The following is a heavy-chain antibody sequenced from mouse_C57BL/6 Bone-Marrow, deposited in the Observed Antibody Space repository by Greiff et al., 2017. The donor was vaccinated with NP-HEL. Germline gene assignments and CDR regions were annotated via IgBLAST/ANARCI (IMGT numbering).Heavy chain of an antibody. CDR1: GYTFTSYG. D-gene: IGHD1-1*01. CDR2: IYPRSGNT. CDR3: ARRMVTTVAYYFDY. J-gene: IGHJ2*01. Sequence: QVQLKQSGAELARPGASVKLSCKASGYTFTSYGISGVKQRTGQGLEWIGEIYPRSGNTYYNEKFKGKATLTADKSSSTAYMELRSLTSEDSAVYFCARRMVTTVAYYFDYWGQGTTLTVSS. V-gene: IGHV1-81*01.